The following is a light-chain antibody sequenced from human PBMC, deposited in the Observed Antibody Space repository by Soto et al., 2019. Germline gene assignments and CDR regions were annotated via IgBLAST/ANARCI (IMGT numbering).Light chain of an antibody. J-gene: IGLJ1*01. V-gene: IGLV2-14*01. CDR3: SSYTSSSTYV. Sequence: QSGLTQPASVSGSPGQSIAISCTGTSSDVGGYNFVSWYQQHPGKAPKLMIYDVSNRPSGVSDRFSGSKSANTASLTISGLQAEDEADYYCSSYTSSSTYVFGTGTQLTVL. CDR2: DVS. CDR1: SSDVGGYNF.